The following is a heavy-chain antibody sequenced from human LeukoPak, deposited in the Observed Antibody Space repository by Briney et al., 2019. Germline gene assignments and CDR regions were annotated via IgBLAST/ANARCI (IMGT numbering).Heavy chain of an antibody. CDR1: GGSISNYY. CDR2: IYYSGST. V-gene: IGHV4-59*12. Sequence: PSETLSLTCTVSGGSISNYYWSWIRQPPGKGLEWIGYIYYSGSTKYNPSLKSRVTISVDTSKNQFSLRLSSVAAADTAVYYCARPSRGNYYYYMDVWGKGTTVTISS. D-gene: IGHD3-10*01. CDR3: ARPSRGNYYYYMDV. J-gene: IGHJ6*03.